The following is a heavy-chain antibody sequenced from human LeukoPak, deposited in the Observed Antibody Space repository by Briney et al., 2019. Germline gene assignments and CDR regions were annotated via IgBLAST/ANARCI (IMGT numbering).Heavy chain of an antibody. Sequence: GRSLRLSCAASGFTFSSHWMSWVRQSPGMGLEWVANINQDGSDKHYVDSVRGRFTISRDNAERSLYLQMNSLRAEDTAVYYCARDHVAPGLIFDSWGQGTLVTVSS. CDR3: ARDHVAPGLIFDS. CDR1: GFTFSSHW. D-gene: IGHD3-16*01. CDR2: INQDGSDK. J-gene: IGHJ4*02. V-gene: IGHV3-7*03.